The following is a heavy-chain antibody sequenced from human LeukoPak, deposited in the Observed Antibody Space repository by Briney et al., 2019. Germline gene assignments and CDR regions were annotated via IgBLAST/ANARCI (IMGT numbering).Heavy chain of an antibody. CDR1: GFTFSDYY. Sequence: KPGGSLRLSCGASGFTFSDYYMSWIRQAPGKGLEWVSYISSSGSTIYYADSVKGRFTISRDNAKNSLYLQMNSLRAEDTAVYYCARGRFCSSTSCHPFDYWGQGTLVTVAS. CDR3: ARGRFCSSTSCHPFDY. CDR2: ISSSGSTI. J-gene: IGHJ4*02. V-gene: IGHV3-11*04. D-gene: IGHD2-2*01.